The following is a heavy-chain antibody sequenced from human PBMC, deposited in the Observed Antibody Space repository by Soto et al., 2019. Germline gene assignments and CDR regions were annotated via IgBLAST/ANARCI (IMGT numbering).Heavy chain of an antibody. CDR3: TRQAWTGIEKRIGP. D-gene: IGHD1-1*01. CDR2: IDHGGNA. J-gene: IGHJ5*02. Sequence: QVQLQESGPGLVKPSGTLSLTCGVSGGPISTSHWWTWVRQAPGKGLEWTGEIDHGGNAKYSPSMNHRAALSVDPPENLLFVMLTSVIVPDTAVYYCTRQAWTGIEKRIGPWGRGTLVTV. CDR1: GGPISTSHW. V-gene: IGHV4-4*02.